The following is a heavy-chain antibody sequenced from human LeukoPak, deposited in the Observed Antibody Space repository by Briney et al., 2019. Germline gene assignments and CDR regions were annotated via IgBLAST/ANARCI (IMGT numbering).Heavy chain of an antibody. D-gene: IGHD3-22*01. CDR1: GGSISSSSYY. J-gene: IGHJ4*02. Sequence: SETLSLTCTVSGGSISSSSYYWGWIRQPPGKGLEWIGSIYYSGSTYYNPSLKSRVTISVDTSKNQFSLKLSSVTAADTAVYYCARQSSITMIVVVMPVEFDYWGQGTLVTVSS. V-gene: IGHV4-39*01. CDR2: IYYSGST. CDR3: ARQSSITMIVVVMPVEFDY.